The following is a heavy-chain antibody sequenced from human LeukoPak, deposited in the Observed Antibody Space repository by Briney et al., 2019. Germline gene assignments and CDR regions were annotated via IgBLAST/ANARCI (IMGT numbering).Heavy chain of an antibody. J-gene: IGHJ4*02. D-gene: IGHD3-22*01. CDR3: ARASLYYYDSSGYPDY. V-gene: IGHV1-46*01. CDR2: INPSGGST. Sequence: ASVKVSCKASGYTFTSYYMHWVRQAPGQGLEWMGIINPSGGSTSYAQKFQGRVTMTRDTSTSTVYMELSSLRSEDTAVYYCARASLYYYDSSGYPDYWGQGTLVTVSS. CDR1: GYTFTSYY.